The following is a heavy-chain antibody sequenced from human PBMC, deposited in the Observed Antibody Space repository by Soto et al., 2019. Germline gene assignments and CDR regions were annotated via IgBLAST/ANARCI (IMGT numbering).Heavy chain of an antibody. CDR2: ISSSSSYI. J-gene: IGHJ4*02. CDR1: GGTCISYS. CDR3: ARGARHMAGYYFDY. Sequence: VGSLRLSCAASGGTCISYSMSWVRQAPGKGLEWVSSISSSSSYIYYADSVKGRFTISRDNAKNSLYLQMNSLRAEDTAVYYCARGARHMAGYYFDYWGQGTLVTVSS. D-gene: IGHD3-10*01. V-gene: IGHV3-21*01.